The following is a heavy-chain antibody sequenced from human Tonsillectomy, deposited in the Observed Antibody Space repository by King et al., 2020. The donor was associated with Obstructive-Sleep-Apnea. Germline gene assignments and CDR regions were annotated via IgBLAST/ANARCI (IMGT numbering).Heavy chain of an antibody. D-gene: IGHD5-12*01. CDR2: ISSSSSTI. J-gene: IGHJ4*02. CDR1: GFTFSSYS. CDR3: ARDMVDSGYDWEYYFDY. V-gene: IGHV3-48*01. Sequence: VQLVESGGGLVPPGGSLRLSCAASGFTFSSYSMNWVRQAPGKGLEWVLSISSSSSTIYYADSVKGRFSNYRDNAKNSLYLQMNSLRAEDTAVYYCARDMVDSGYDWEYYFDYWGQGTLVTVSS.